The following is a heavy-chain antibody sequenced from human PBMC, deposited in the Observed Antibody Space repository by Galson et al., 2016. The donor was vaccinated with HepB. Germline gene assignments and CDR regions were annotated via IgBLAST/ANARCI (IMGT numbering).Heavy chain of an antibody. V-gene: IGHV4-34*01. Sequence: SETLSLTCAVYGGSFSGYYWTWIRQFPGKGLEWIGEINHSGSTNYNPSLKSRVTMSVDTSKNQFSLKLSSVTAADTAVYYYASLYGDYVDYWGQGTLVTVSS. CDR3: ASLYGDYVDY. CDR2: INHSGST. D-gene: IGHD4-17*01. J-gene: IGHJ4*02. CDR1: GGSFSGYY.